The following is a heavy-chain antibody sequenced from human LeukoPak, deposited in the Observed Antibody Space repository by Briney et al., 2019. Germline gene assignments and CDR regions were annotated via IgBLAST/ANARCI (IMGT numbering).Heavy chain of an antibody. CDR2: ISYDGSNK. CDR3: ARDQRITMVRGVISTRPFDY. J-gene: IGHJ4*02. CDR1: RFTFNSYA. Sequence: PGGSLRLSCAPSRFTFNSYAMQWVRHAPGKGLEWVAVISYDGSNKYYGHSVKGRFTISRDNTKNTLYLQMSRLRAEDTAVYYCARDQRITMVRGVISTRPFDYWGQGTLVTVSS. D-gene: IGHD3-10*01. V-gene: IGHV3-30*04.